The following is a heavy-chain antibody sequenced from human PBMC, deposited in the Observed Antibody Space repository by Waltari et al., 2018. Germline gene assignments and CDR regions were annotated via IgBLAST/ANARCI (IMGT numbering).Heavy chain of an antibody. V-gene: IGHV4-39*07. Sequence: QLQLQESGPGLVKPSETLSLTCTVSGGSISSSRYYWGGLRQPPGKGLEWIGSIYYSGSTYYNPSLKSRVTISVDTSKNQFSLKLSSVTAADTAVYYCARGRSSSPNWFDPWGQGTLVTVSS. J-gene: IGHJ5*02. CDR1: GGSISSSRYY. CDR2: IYYSGST. CDR3: ARGRSSSPNWFDP. D-gene: IGHD2-2*01.